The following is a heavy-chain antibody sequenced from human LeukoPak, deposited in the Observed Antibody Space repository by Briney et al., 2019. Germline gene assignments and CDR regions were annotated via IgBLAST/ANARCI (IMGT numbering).Heavy chain of an antibody. CDR3: AKDQIVVVPAAIPVNAFDI. Sequence: PGGSLRLSCAASGFTFSSYAMSWVRQAPGKGLEWVSAISGSGGSTYYADSVKGRFTISRDNSKNTLYLQMNSLRAEDTAVYYCAKDQIVVVPAAIPVNAFDIWGQGTMVTVSS. CDR2: ISGSGGST. V-gene: IGHV3-23*01. J-gene: IGHJ3*02. CDR1: GFTFSSYA. D-gene: IGHD2-2*02.